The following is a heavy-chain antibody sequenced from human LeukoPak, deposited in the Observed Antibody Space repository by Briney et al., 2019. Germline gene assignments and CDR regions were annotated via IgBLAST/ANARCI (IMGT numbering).Heavy chain of an antibody. CDR2: ISYDGSNK. J-gene: IGHJ6*02. Sequence: PGGSLRLSCAASGFTFSSYGMHWVRQAPGKGLEWVAVISYDGSNKYYADSVKGRFTISRDNSKNTLYLQMNSLRAEDTAVYYCAKEKPDYGDPYYYYYGMDVWGQGTTVTVSS. CDR3: AKEKPDYGDPYYYYYGMDV. D-gene: IGHD4-17*01. CDR1: GFTFSSYG. V-gene: IGHV3-30*18.